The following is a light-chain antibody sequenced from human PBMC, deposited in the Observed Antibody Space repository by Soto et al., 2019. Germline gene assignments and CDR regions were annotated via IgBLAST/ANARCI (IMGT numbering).Light chain of an antibody. J-gene: IGKJ4*01. CDR1: QDINNF. CDR2: DAS. Sequence: DIQMTQSPSSLSASVGDRVTITCQASQDINNFLNWYQQKPGKAPKLLIYDASNLETGVPSRFSGSGSGTDFTLTISSLQPEDFATYYCQQFNVFGGGTKVDIK. V-gene: IGKV1-33*01. CDR3: QQFNV.